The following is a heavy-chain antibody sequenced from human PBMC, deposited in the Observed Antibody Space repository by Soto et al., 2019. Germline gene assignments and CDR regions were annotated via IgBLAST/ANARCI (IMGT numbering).Heavy chain of an antibody. V-gene: IGHV4-31*03. J-gene: IGHJ4*02. CDR1: AGSISSGGYY. Sequence: HVQLQESGPRLVKPSQTLSLTCTFSAGSISSGGYYWSWIRQHPGKGLEWIGYIYYRGSTYYNPSLKSRVTISVEGSKNQFSLKLSCVTAADTVVYYGARGTIGQFVVSYWGRGTLVTVSS. D-gene: IGHD6-6*01. CDR2: IYYRGST. CDR3: ARGTIGQFVVSY.